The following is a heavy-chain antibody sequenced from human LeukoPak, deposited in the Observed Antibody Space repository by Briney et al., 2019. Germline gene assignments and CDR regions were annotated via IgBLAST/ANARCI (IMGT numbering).Heavy chain of an antibody. D-gene: IGHD2-2*01. CDR3: ARVSVDYCSSSSCSFDY. V-gene: IGHV1-3*01. Sequence: ASVKVSCKASGYSFTNYAIHWVRQAPGQRLEWMGWINGGNGNTKYSQKFQGRVTITRDTSANTAYMELSSLRSEDMVVYYCARVSVDYCSSSSCSFDYWGQGTLITVSS. J-gene: IGHJ4*02. CDR2: INGGNGNT. CDR1: GYSFTNYA.